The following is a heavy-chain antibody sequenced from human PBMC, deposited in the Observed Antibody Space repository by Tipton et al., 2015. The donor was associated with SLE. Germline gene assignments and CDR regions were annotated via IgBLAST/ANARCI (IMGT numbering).Heavy chain of an antibody. D-gene: IGHD6-19*01. CDR3: ARSGGWYGNFDI. V-gene: IGHV3-33*01. J-gene: IGHJ3*02. CDR2: IWYDGSNK. Sequence: SLRLSCAASGFTFNSYGMHWVRQAPGKGLEWVAVIWYDGSNKYYADSVKGRFTISRDNAKNSLYLQMNSLRAEDTAVYFCARSGGWYGNFDIWGQGTMVTVSS. CDR1: GFTFNSYG.